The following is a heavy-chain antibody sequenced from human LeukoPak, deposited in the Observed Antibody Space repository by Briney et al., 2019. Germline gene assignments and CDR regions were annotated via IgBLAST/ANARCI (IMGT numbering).Heavy chain of an antibody. D-gene: IGHD3-3*01. Sequence: GASVKVSCKASGYTFTSYDINWVRQATGQGLEWVGWMNPNSGNTGYAQKFQGRVTMTRNTSISTAYMELSSLRSEDTVVYYCARGLRITIFGAAKSRGLYWFDSWGQGTLVTVFS. CDR2: MNPNSGNT. CDR1: GYTFTSYD. CDR3: ARGLRITIFGAAKSRGLYWFDS. V-gene: IGHV1-8*01. J-gene: IGHJ5*01.